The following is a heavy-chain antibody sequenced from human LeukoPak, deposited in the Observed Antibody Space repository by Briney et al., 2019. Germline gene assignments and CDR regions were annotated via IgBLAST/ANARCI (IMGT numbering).Heavy chain of an antibody. CDR1: GFTFSSYE. CDR3: AKVADQYYYYYFYYMDV. J-gene: IGHJ6*03. V-gene: IGHV3-30*04. Sequence: GSLRLSCAASGFTFSSYERNWVRQAPGKGLEWVAVISFDGSSKDYAQSVKGRFTISRDNYKNTLYLQMNSLRVEDTAVYYCAKVADQYYYYYFYYMDVWGKGTTVTVSS. D-gene: IGHD2/OR15-2a*01. CDR2: ISFDGSSK.